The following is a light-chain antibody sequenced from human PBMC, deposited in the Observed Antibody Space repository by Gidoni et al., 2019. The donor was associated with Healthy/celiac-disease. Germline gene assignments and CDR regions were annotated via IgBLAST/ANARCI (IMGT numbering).Light chain of an antibody. CDR1: KLGDKY. J-gene: IGLJ2*01. V-gene: IGLV3-1*01. CDR2: QDS. Sequence: SYELTQPPSVSVSPGQTARITCSGAKLGDKYACWYQQKPGQSPVLVIYQDSKRPSGIPERFSGSNSGNTATLTISGTQAMDEADYYCQAWDSSTAVFGGGTKLTVL. CDR3: QAWDSSTAV.